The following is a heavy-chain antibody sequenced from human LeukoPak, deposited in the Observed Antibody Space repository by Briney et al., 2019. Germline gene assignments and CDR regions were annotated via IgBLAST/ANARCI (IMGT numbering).Heavy chain of an antibody. CDR2: IYTSGST. Sequence: SETLSLTXTVSGGSISSYYWSWIRQPAGKGLEWIGRIYTSGSTNYNPSLKSRVTMSVDTSKNQFSLKLSSVTAADTAVYYCARVLLVKDSSKAFDIWGQGTMVTVSS. CDR3: ARVLLVKDSSKAFDI. CDR1: GGSISSYY. D-gene: IGHD3-22*01. V-gene: IGHV4-4*07. J-gene: IGHJ3*02.